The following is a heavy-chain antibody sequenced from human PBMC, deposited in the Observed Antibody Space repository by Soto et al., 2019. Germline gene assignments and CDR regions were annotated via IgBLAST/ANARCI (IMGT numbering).Heavy chain of an antibody. J-gene: IGHJ6*02. CDR1: GFTFSNYA. CDR3: ARDQDDYGDSVLGDSYYYHSYGLDV. Sequence: QLLESGGGLVPPGGSLRLSCAASGFTFSNYAMSWVRQAPGKGLEWVAGISGSDGRTFHADPVKGRFTISRDNSRNTMYLQMSRLRAQDTAVYYCARDQDDYGDSVLGDSYYYHSYGLDVWGQGTTVTVSS. V-gene: IGHV3-23*01. CDR2: ISGSDGRT. D-gene: IGHD4-17*01.